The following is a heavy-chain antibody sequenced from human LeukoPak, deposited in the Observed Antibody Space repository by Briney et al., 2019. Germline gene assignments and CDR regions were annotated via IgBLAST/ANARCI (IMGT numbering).Heavy chain of an antibody. V-gene: IGHV5-51*01. CDR1: GYSFISYW. Sequence: GESLKISFEGSGYSFISYWIGWVRPMPGKGLEWMGFINPGDSDARYSPSFQGQVTISVDKSISTAYLQWSSLKASDTAMYYCARGEIYFDYWGQGTLVTVSS. D-gene: IGHD3-16*01. CDR2: INPGDSDA. J-gene: IGHJ4*02. CDR3: ARGEIYFDY.